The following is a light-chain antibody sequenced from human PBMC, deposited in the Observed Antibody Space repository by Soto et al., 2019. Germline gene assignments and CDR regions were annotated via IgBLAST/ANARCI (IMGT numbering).Light chain of an antibody. CDR3: MLSYYAAGV. V-gene: IGLV7-46*01. Sequence: QAVVTQEPSLTVSPGGTVTLTCGSSAGTVTSDHYPYWFQQKPGQAPRTLIYDTVNKESWTPARFSGSRLGGRAALTLSGAQPEDEADYYCMLSYYAAGVLGGGTKLTVL. CDR1: AGTVTSDHY. J-gene: IGLJ2*01. CDR2: DTV.